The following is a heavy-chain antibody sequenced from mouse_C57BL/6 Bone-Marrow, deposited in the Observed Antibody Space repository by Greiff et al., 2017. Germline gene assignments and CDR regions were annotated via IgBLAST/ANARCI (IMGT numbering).Heavy chain of an antibody. CDR2: ISSGGSYT. CDR1: GFTFSSYG. V-gene: IGHV5-6*01. D-gene: IGHD4-1*01. J-gene: IGHJ3*01. CDR3: ARHGNFAY. Sequence: EVKLVESGGDLVKPGGSLKLPCAASGFTFSSYGMSWVRQTPDKRLEWVATISSGGSYTYYPDSVKGRFTISRDNDKNTLYLQLSSLKSEDTAMYYCARHGNFAYWGQGTLVTVSA.